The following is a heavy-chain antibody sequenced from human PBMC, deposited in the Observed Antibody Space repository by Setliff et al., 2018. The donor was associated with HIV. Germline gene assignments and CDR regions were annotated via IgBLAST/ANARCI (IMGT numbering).Heavy chain of an antibody. CDR1: GASISDGTFY. J-gene: IGHJ3*02. CDR3: ARSQETSVAASEI. Sequence: SQTLSLTCAVSGASISDGTFYWSWIRQPAGKGLEWIGHLYIRTGTTNYSPSLKGRVTISLDTSNNRFSLSLSSVTASDTAVYFCARSQETSVAASEIWGQGTMVTVSS. D-gene: IGHD2-15*01. CDR2: LYIRTGTT. V-gene: IGHV4-61*09.